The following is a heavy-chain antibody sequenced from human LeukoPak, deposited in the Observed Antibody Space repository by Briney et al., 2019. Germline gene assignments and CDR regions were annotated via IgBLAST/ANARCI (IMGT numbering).Heavy chain of an antibody. D-gene: IGHD3-10*01. V-gene: IGHV5-51*01. Sequence: GESLKISCKGAGYRFTNYWIGWVRQMPGKGLEWMGIIYPGDSDTRNSPSFQGQVTISADKSVTTAYLQWSSLKASDTAMYYCARRSPTDGSGSYDAFDIWGQGTMVTVSS. CDR2: IYPGDSDT. J-gene: IGHJ3*02. CDR1: GYRFTNYW. CDR3: ARRSPTDGSGSYDAFDI.